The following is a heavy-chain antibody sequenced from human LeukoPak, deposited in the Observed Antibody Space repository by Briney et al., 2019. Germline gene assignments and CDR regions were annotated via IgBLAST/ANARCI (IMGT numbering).Heavy chain of an antibody. CDR2: IYDGVPT. CDR1: GLPISRFF. CDR3: VQTTGWPGFDY. Sequence: SETLSLICTTSGLPISRFFWNWVRQPPGKGLEWIGNIYDGVPTFFNPSLKSRVTISVDTSKGQFSLQLASVTAADTAVYYCVQTTGWPGFDYWGQGIPVTVSS. D-gene: IGHD6-19*01. V-gene: IGHV4-4*09. J-gene: IGHJ4*02.